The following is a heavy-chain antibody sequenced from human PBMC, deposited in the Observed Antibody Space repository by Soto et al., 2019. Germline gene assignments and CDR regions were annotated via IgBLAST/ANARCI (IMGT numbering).Heavy chain of an antibody. CDR3: VSKLGPYYYGLDV. CDR1: GDSITNNHW. V-gene: IGHV4-4*02. J-gene: IGHJ6*02. D-gene: IGHD3-16*01. CDR2: IYHTGIA. Sequence: SETLSLTCTVYGDSITNNHWWSWVRQPPGKGPELIGEIYHTGIANYNPSLESRVAFSVDKSKNQYSLSLTAVTAADTAVYYCVSKLGPYYYGLDVWGQGTTVTVSS.